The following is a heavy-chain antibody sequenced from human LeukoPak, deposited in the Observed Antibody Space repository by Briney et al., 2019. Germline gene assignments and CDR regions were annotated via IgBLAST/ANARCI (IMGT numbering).Heavy chain of an antibody. D-gene: IGHD6-19*01. CDR1: GDSVSSNSAT. J-gene: IGHJ2*01. V-gene: IGHV6-1*01. CDR3: ARDGMAMAVGYFDL. Sequence: SQTLSLTCAISGDSVSSNSATWNWIRQSPSRGLEWLGRTYYRSKWYNDYAVSVKSRITINPDTSKNQFPLQLNSVTPEDTAVYYCARDGMAMAVGYFDLWGRGTLVTVSS. CDR2: TYYRSKWYN.